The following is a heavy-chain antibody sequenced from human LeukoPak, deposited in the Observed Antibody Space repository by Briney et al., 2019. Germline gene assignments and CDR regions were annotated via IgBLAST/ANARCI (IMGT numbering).Heavy chain of an antibody. CDR2: IYYSGST. CDR3: ARAENYYYDSSGYFYDY. J-gene: IGHJ4*02. CDR1: GFTFSSYW. V-gene: IGHV4-39*07. D-gene: IGHD3-22*01. Sequence: GSLRLSCAASGFTFSSYWMSWVRQPPGKGLEWIGSIYYSGSTYYNPSLKSRVTISVDTSKNQFSLKLSSVTAADTAVYYCARAENYYYDSSGYFYDYWGQGTLVTVSS.